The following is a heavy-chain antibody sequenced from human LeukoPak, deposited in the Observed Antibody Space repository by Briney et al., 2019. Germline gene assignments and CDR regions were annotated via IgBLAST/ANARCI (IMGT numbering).Heavy chain of an antibody. D-gene: IGHD6-6*01. J-gene: IGHJ5*02. Sequence: GGSLRLSCAASGFTFSSHSMNWVRQAPGKGLEWVSYISSSSSTIYYADSVKGRFTISRDNAKNSLYLQMNSLRAEDTAVYYCARGAGAARPGWFDPWGQGTLVTVSS. CDR1: GFTFSSHS. V-gene: IGHV3-48*01. CDR3: ARGAGAARPGWFDP. CDR2: ISSSSSTI.